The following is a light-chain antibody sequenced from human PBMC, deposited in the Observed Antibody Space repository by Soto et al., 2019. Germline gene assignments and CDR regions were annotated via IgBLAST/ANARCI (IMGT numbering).Light chain of an antibody. J-gene: IGKJ1*01. V-gene: IGKV1-5*03. CDR3: QQYYSFPRT. CDR1: QSINKW. Sequence: DILLTQSPSTLSASVGDRVTISCRASQSINKWLAWYQHKPGKAPNLLIYEVSTLHSGVPSRFSGSGSGTDFTLTISCLQSEDFATYYCQQYYSFPRTFGQGTKVDI. CDR2: EVS.